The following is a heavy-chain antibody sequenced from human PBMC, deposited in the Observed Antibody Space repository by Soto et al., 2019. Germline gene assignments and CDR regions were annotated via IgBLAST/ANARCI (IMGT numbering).Heavy chain of an antibody. CDR2: IYYSGST. D-gene: IGHD6-13*01. CDR1: GGSISSGDYY. V-gene: IGHV4-30-4*01. J-gene: IGHJ1*01. CDR3: ARASIPTSGTGGRYFKH. Sequence: PSETLSLTCTVSGGSISSGDYYWSWIRQPPGKGLEWIGYIYYSGSTYYNPSLKSRVTISLDTSNNRFSLKLSSVTAADTAVYYCARASIPTSGTGGRYFKHWGQGTLVTVSS.